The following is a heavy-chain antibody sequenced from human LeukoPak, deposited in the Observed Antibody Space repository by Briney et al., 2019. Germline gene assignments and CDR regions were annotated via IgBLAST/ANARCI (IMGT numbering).Heavy chain of an antibody. D-gene: IGHD2/OR15-2a*01. CDR3: ATTTFFRGVFDY. CDR1: GFTFSSYA. J-gene: IGHJ4*02. CDR2: ISGSGGST. V-gene: IGHV3-23*01. Sequence: GGSLRLSCAASGFTFSSYAMHWVRQAPGKGLEWVSAISGSGGSTYYADSVKGRFTISRDNSKNTLYLQMNSLRAEDTAVYYCATTTFFRGVFDYWGQGTLVTVSS.